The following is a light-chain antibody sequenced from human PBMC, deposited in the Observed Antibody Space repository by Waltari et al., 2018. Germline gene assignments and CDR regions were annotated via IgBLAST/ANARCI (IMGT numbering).Light chain of an antibody. V-gene: IGLV1-44*01. CDR1: SSNIGANA. CDR3: ASWDDSLNGHYV. J-gene: IGLJ1*01. Sequence: QSVLTQPPSASGTPGQRVTISCSGSSSNIGANAVNWYQQFPGTAAKSRMYSNDKRRSGVPDRFSGSRTATSASRVISGLQSEDEADYYGASWDDSLNGHYVFGSGTKVTVL. CDR2: SND.